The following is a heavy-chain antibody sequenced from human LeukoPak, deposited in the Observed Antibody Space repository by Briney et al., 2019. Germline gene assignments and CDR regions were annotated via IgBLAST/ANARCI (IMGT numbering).Heavy chain of an antibody. CDR2: IYTSGST. CDR1: GGSISSGSYY. J-gene: IGHJ5*02. D-gene: IGHD3-16*01. CDR3: ARAGEWFDP. V-gene: IGHV4-61*02. Sequence: SETLSLTCTVSGGSISSGSYYWSWIRQPAGKGLEWIGRIYTSGSTNYNPSLKSRVTMSVDTSKNQFSLKLSSVTAADTAVYYCARAGEWFDPWGQGTLVTVSS.